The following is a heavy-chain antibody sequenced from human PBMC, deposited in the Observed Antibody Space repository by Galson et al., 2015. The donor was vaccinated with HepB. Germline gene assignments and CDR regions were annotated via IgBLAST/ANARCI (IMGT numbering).Heavy chain of an antibody. J-gene: IGHJ4*02. CDR2: ISSSSSYI. V-gene: IGHV3-21*01. CDR1: GFTFSSYS. D-gene: IGHD6-13*01. Sequence: SLRLSCAASGFTFSSYSMNWVRQAPGKGLEWVSSISSSSSYIYYADSVKGRFTISRDTAKNSLYLQTNSLRAEDTAVYYCARVIAAAGSKYYFDYWGQGTLVTVSS. CDR3: ARVIAAAGSKYYFDY.